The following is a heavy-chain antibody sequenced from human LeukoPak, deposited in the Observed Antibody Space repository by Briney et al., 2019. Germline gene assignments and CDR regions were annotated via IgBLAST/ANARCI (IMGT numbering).Heavy chain of an antibody. V-gene: IGHV4-39*07. Sequence: SETLSLTCTVSGGSISSSSYCWGWIRQPPGKGLEWIGSIYYSGSTYYNPSLKSRVTISVDTSKNQFSLKLSSVTAADTAVYYCARARSGFWSGYYRRRDYYYMDVWGKGTTVTVSS. CDR2: IYYSGST. CDR1: GGSISSSSYC. J-gene: IGHJ6*03. CDR3: ARARSGFWSGYYRRRDYYYMDV. D-gene: IGHD3-3*01.